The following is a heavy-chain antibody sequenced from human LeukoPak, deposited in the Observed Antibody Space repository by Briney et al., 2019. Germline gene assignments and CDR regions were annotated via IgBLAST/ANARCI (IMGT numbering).Heavy chain of an antibody. CDR1: GFTFSNAW. D-gene: IGHD3-10*01. J-gene: IGHJ5*02. V-gene: IGHV3-15*01. Sequence: GGSLRLSCAASGFTFSNAWMSWVRQAPGKGLEWVGRIKSKTDGGTTDYAAPVKGRFTISRDDSKNTLYLQMNSLKAEDTAVYYCTTIWFGEFESPPSMYNWFDPWGQGTLVTVSS. CDR2: IKSKTDGGTT. CDR3: TTIWFGEFESPPSMYNWFDP.